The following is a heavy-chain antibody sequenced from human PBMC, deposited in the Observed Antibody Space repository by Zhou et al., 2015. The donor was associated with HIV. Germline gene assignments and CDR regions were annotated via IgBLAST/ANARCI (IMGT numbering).Heavy chain of an antibody. CDR1: GGTFSGSD. J-gene: IGHJ5*02. CDR2: IIPIFGTA. CDR3: ARLTGTLVPADELPFDP. V-gene: IGHV1-69*06. D-gene: IGHD2-2*01. Sequence: LVQSGTEVRKPGSSVNVSCKASGGTFSGSDISWVRQAPGQGLEWMGGIIPIFGTANYAQKFQGRVTITADKSTSTAYMELSSLRSEDTAVYYCARLTGTLVPADELPFDPWGQGTLVTVSS.